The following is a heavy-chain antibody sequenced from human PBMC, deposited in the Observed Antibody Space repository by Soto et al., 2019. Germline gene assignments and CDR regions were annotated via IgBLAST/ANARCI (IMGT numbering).Heavy chain of an antibody. CDR3: ARANWYSEY. Sequence: QVQLQESGPGLVKPSETLSLTCTVSGGSISNHYWSWIRQPPGKGLEWIGYIYYNGNTNYNPSFKSRVTISVDTSKNQISLRLSSVTAADTAVYYCARANWYSEYWGQGTLVTVSS. CDR2: IYYNGNT. V-gene: IGHV4-59*11. J-gene: IGHJ4*02. D-gene: IGHD7-27*01. CDR1: GGSISNHY.